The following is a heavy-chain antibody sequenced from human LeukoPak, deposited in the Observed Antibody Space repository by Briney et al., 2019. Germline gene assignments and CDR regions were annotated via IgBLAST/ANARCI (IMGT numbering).Heavy chain of an antibody. CDR3: ARDWAGGNSGYTDY. CDR2: IWNDGSNK. J-gene: IGHJ4*02. V-gene: IGHV3-33*01. CDR1: GFTFTTYG. Sequence: GMSLRLSCAASGFTFTTYGMHWVRQAPARGLEWVAVIWNDGSNKYYADSVKGRFTISRDNSQNTLFLQMNSLSAEDTAVYFCARDWAGGNSGYTDYWGQGTLVTVSS. D-gene: IGHD3-22*01.